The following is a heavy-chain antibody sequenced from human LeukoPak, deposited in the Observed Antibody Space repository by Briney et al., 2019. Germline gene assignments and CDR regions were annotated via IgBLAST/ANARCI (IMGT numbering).Heavy chain of an antibody. D-gene: IGHD5-12*01. J-gene: IGHJ6*03. Sequence: SETLSLTCTVSGGSISSYYWSWIRQPAGKGLEWIGRIYTSGSTNYNPSLKSRVTMSVDTSKNQFSLKLSSVTAADTAVYYCARVRGGGYSGYDFHYYYMDVWGKGTTVTISS. CDR1: GGSISSYY. CDR2: IYTSGST. V-gene: IGHV4-4*07. CDR3: ARVRGGGYSGYDFHYYYMDV.